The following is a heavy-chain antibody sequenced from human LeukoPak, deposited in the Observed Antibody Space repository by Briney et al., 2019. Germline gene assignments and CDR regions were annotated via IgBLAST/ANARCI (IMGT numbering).Heavy chain of an antibody. CDR2: IHYTGST. V-gene: IGHV4-39*01. CDR1: GDSISSSSYY. Sequence: SETLSLTCTVSGDSISSSSYYWVWLRQPPGKGLEWIATIHYTGSTYYNPSLKSRVTISVDTSKNQFSLKLSSVTAADTAVYFCARDYGDHAFDCWGQGTLVTVSS. CDR3: ARDYGDHAFDC. D-gene: IGHD4-17*01. J-gene: IGHJ4*02.